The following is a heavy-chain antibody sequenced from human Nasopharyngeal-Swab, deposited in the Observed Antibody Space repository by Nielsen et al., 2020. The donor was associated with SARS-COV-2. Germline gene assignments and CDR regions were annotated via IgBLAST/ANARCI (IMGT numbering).Heavy chain of an antibody. CDR2: IRSTPYGAKT. CDR1: GFAFGTYA. D-gene: IGHD1-14*01. Sequence: SLRLSCAASGFAFGTYAMNWVRQAPGKGLEWVSFIRSTPYGAKTDSAASGKARFTSSSDDSKSVFYLQMNSLETEDTAVYYCTRGRRPDANTLYFYMDVWGKGTTVTVSS. CDR3: TRGRRPDANTLYFYMDV. V-gene: IGHV3-49*04. J-gene: IGHJ6*03.